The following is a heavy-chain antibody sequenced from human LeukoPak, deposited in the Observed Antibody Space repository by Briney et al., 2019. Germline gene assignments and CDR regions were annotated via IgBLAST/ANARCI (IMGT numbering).Heavy chain of an antibody. J-gene: IGHJ4*02. Sequence: KAGGSLRLSFQPPGLTFISNRMNWFGRPPGKGLSGAHSFIISSSYIYYADSVKGRFTISRDNAKNSLYPQMNSLRAEDTAVYYCARAPRMAPGYSYGWDFDYWGQGTLVTVSS. CDR2: FIISSSYI. CDR1: GLTFISNR. CDR3: ARAPRMAPGYSYGWDFDY. V-gene: IGHV3-21*01. D-gene: IGHD5-18*01.